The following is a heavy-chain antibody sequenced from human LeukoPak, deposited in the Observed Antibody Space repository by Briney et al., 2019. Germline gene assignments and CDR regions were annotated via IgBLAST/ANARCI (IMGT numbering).Heavy chain of an antibody. J-gene: IGHJ4*02. CDR2: IYYSGST. CDR3: ATGGPANYYGSGSFDY. V-gene: IGHV4-59*01. Sequence: PSETLSLTCAVYGGSFSGYYWSWIRQPPGKGLEWIGYIYYSGSTNYNPSLKSRVTISVDTSKNQFSLKLSSVTAADAAVYYCATGGPANYYGSGSFDYWGQGTLVTVSS. D-gene: IGHD3-10*01. CDR1: GGSFSGYY.